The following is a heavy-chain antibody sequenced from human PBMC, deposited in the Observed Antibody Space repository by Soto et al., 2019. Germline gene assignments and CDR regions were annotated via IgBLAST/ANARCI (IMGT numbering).Heavy chain of an antibody. V-gene: IGHV4-59*01. CDR2: IYYSGST. CDR1: GGSISSYY. CDR3: ARARGPRQYYDFWSRYPGDFDI. Sequence: SETLSLTCTVSGGSISSYYWSWIRQPPGKGLEWIGYIYYSGSTNYNPSLKSRVTISVDTSKNQFSLKLSSVPAADTAVYYCARARGPRQYYDFWSRYPGDFDICGPGTM. J-gene: IGHJ3*02. D-gene: IGHD3-3*01.